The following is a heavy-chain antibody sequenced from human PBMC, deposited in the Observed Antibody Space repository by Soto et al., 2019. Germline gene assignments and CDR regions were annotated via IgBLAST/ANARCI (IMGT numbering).Heavy chain of an antibody. Sequence: PGGSLRLSCAASGFTFSSYGMHWVRQAPGKGLEWVAVISYDGSNKYYADSVKGRFTISRDNSKNTLYLQMNSLRAEDTAVYYCANLVYYYDSSGPPPGFDCWGQGTLVTVSS. CDR1: GFTFSSYG. V-gene: IGHV3-30*18. D-gene: IGHD3-22*01. CDR3: ANLVYYYDSSGPPPGFDC. J-gene: IGHJ4*02. CDR2: ISYDGSNK.